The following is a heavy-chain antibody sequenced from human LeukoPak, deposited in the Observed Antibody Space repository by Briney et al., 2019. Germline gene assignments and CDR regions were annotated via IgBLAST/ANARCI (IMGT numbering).Heavy chain of an antibody. CDR3: ATSYYISHAFDI. J-gene: IGHJ3*02. CDR1: GGSISSYY. CDR2: IYTSGST. V-gene: IGHV4-4*07. D-gene: IGHD3-10*01. Sequence: SETLSLTCTVSGGSISSYYWRWIRQPAGKGLEWIGRIYTSGSTNYNPSLKSRVTMSVDTSKNQFSLKLSSVTAADTAVYYCATSYYISHAFDIWGQGTMVTVSS.